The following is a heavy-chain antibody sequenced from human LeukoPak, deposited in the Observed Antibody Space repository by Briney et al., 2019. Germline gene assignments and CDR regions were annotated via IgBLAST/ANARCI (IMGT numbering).Heavy chain of an antibody. Sequence: GGSLRLSCAASGFTFGDYAMQWVRQAPGKGLEWVSLINWDATRTYYAGSVKGRFTISRDNSKNSLSLQMNSLRPEETALYYCAKERRGYYMDVWGKGTTVTVSS. V-gene: IGHV3-43D*04. D-gene: IGHD3-10*01. CDR3: AKERRGYYMDV. CDR2: INWDATRT. CDR1: GFTFGDYA. J-gene: IGHJ6*03.